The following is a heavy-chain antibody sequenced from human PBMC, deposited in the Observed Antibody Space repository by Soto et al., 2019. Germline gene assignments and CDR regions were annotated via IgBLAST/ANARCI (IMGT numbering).Heavy chain of an antibody. CDR1: GGSISSGGYY. V-gene: IGHV4-31*03. J-gene: IGHJ4*02. D-gene: IGHD6-13*01. Sequence: QVQLQESGPGLVKPSQTLSLTCTVSGGSISSGGYYWSWIRQHPGKGLEWIGYIYYSGSTYYNPSLRSRVTIPVDTSKNQFSLKLSSVTAADTAVYYCARGLSIAADPKEIDYWGQGTLVTVSS. CDR3: ARGLSIAADPKEIDY. CDR2: IYYSGST.